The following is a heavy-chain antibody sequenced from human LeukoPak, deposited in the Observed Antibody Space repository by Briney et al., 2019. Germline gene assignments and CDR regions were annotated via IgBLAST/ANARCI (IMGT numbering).Heavy chain of an antibody. V-gene: IGHV4-34*01. J-gene: IGHJ6*03. CDR2: IDHSGST. CDR3: ARGLGYCSSTSCKRYYYYMDV. D-gene: IGHD2-2*01. CDR1: GGSFSGYY. Sequence: SETLSLTCAVYGGSFSGYYWSWIRQPPGKGLEWIGEIDHSGSTNYNPSLKSRVTISVDASKNQFSLKLSSVTAADTAVYYCARGLGYCSSTSCKRYYYYMDVWGKGTTVTVSS.